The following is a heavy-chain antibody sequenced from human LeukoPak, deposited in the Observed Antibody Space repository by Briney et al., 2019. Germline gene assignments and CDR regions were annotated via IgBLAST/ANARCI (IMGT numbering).Heavy chain of an antibody. Sequence: GGSLRLSCAASGLIFSSYAMSWVRQAPGKGLEWVSVISGSGGSTNYADSVNGRFTISRDNSKNMLHLQMSSLRAEDTAVYYCATLSDAIAAAGTRNYWGQGALVTVSS. V-gene: IGHV3-23*01. D-gene: IGHD6-13*01. CDR3: ATLSDAIAAAGTRNY. CDR2: ISGSGGST. J-gene: IGHJ4*02. CDR1: GLIFSSYA.